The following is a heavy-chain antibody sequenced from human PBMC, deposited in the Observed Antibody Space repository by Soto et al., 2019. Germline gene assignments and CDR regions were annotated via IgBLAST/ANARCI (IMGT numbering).Heavy chain of an antibody. CDR1: GYTFTGYY. D-gene: IGHD5-12*01. V-gene: IGHV1-2*04. CDR3: AREYSGYDWYWFDP. J-gene: IGHJ5*02. CDR2: INPNSGGT. Sequence: VASVKVSCKASGYTFTGYYMHWVRQAPGQGLEWMGWINPNSGGTNYAQKFQGWVTMTRDTSISTAYMELSRLRSDDTAVYYCAREYSGYDWYWFDPWGQGTLVTVSS.